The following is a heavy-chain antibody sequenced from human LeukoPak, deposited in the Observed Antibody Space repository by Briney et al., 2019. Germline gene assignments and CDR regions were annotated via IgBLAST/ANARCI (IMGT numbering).Heavy chain of an antibody. Sequence: PGGSLRLSCAASGFTFSSYAMSWVRQAPGKGLEWVSAISGSGGSTYYADAVKGRFTISRDNSKNTMYLQMNSLRAEDTAIYYCAGEPQWLRSRENDTFDIWGQGTMVIVSS. CDR1: GFTFSSYA. CDR2: ISGSGGST. V-gene: IGHV3-23*01. CDR3: AGEPQWLRSRENDTFDI. D-gene: IGHD5-12*01. J-gene: IGHJ3*02.